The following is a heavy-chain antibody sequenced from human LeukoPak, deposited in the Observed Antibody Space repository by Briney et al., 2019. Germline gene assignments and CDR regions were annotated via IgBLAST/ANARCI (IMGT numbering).Heavy chain of an antibody. CDR1: GFTFSDYY. CDR3: ARFPCSSTSCYGYYYYYMDV. J-gene: IGHJ6*03. D-gene: IGHD2-2*01. V-gene: IGHV3-11*04. Sequence: GGSLRLSCAASGFTFSDYYMSWIRQAPGKGLEWVSCISSSGSTIYYADSVKGRFTISRDNAKNSLYLQMNSLRAEDTAVYYCARFPCSSTSCYGYYYYYMDVWGKGTTVTVSS. CDR2: ISSSGSTI.